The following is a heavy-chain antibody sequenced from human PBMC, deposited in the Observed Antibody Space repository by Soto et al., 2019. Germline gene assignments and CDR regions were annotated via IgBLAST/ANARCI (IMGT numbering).Heavy chain of an antibody. D-gene: IGHD1-7*01. J-gene: IGHJ5*02. CDR3: ARHISSGTNIAAIRSFDP. V-gene: IGHV4-59*08. Sequence: QVQLQESGPGLVKPSETLSLTCTVSGGSINSYYWSWIRQPPGQGLEWIGYIYYSGSTNYNPSLKSRITISADTSKNQVSLKLSSVTAADTAVYYCARHISSGTNIAAIRSFDPWGQGTLVTVSS. CDR1: GGSINSYY. CDR2: IYYSGST.